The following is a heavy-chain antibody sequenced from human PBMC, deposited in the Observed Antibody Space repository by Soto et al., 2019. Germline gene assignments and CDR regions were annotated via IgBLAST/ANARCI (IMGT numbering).Heavy chain of an antibody. CDR2: ISFDGNNK. J-gene: IGHJ4*02. CDR3: VRNYGSGAVFDY. CDR1: GFTFRSYA. D-gene: IGHD3-10*01. Sequence: QVQLVESGGGVAQPGRSLRLSCAASGFTFRSYAMHWVRQAPGKGLEWVAAISFDGNNKFYADSVNGRFTISRDNSKNTLYLQMNSLRAEDTAVYYCVRNYGSGAVFDYWGQGTLVTVSS. V-gene: IGHV3-30-3*01.